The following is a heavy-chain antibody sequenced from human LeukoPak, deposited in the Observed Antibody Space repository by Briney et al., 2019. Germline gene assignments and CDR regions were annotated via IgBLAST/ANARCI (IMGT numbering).Heavy chain of an antibody. Sequence: ASVKVSCKASGGTFSSYAISWVRQAPGQGLEWMGGIIPIFGTANYAQKFQGRVTITADESTSTAYMELSSLRSEDTAVYYCARGPPPYDSSGYYYEGNGMDVWGQGTTVTVSS. J-gene: IGHJ6*02. CDR2: IIPIFGTA. CDR1: GGTFSSYA. CDR3: ARGPPPYDSSGYYYEGNGMDV. D-gene: IGHD3-22*01. V-gene: IGHV1-69*01.